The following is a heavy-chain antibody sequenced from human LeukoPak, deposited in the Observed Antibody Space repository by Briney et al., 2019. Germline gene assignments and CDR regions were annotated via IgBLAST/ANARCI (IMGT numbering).Heavy chain of an antibody. CDR1: GGSISSYY. CDR2: TYYSGST. D-gene: IGHD6-19*01. CDR3: ARQYSSGWYPPNYFDY. V-gene: IGHV4-59*08. Sequence: SETLSLTCTVSGGSISSYYWSWIRQPPGKGLEWIGYTYYSGSTNYNPSLKSRVTISVDTSKNQFSLKLSSVTAADTAVYYCARQYSSGWYPPNYFDYWGQGTLVTVSS. J-gene: IGHJ4*02.